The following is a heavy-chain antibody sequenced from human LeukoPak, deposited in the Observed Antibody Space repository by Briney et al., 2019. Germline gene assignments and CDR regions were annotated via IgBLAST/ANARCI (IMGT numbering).Heavy chain of an antibody. D-gene: IGHD6-19*01. Sequence: PGGSLRLSCAASGFTFSSYAMSWVRQAPGKGLEWVSAICGSGGSTYYADSVKGRFTLSRDNSKNTLYLQMNSLRAEDTAVYYCAKDASYSSGWDLFDYWGQGTLVTVSS. CDR2: ICGSGGST. J-gene: IGHJ4*02. V-gene: IGHV3-23*01. CDR3: AKDASYSSGWDLFDY. CDR1: GFTFSSYA.